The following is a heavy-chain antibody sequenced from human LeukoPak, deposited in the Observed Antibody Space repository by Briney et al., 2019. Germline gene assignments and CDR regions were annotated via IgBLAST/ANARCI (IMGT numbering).Heavy chain of an antibody. CDR3: ARGGYCSNVVCYTSRILDY. Sequence: GGSLRRSCVASAITFSDYYMSWIRQAPGKGLEWVSYISGSGSTKYYADSVKGRFTISRDNAKNSLYLQMNSLRAEDTAVYYCARGGYCSNVVCYTSRILDYWGQGTLVTVSS. CDR1: AITFSDYY. J-gene: IGHJ4*02. D-gene: IGHD2-8*01. CDR2: ISGSGSTK. V-gene: IGHV3-11*01.